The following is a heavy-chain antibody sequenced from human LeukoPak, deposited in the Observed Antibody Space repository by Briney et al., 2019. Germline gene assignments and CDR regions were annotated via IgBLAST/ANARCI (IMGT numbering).Heavy chain of an antibody. V-gene: IGHV4-34*01. Sequence: TSETLSLTCAVYGGSFSGYHWSWIRQPPGKGLEWIGEINHSGSTNYNPSLKSRVTISVDTSKNQFSLKLGSVTAADTAVYYCARAQPGSGFLDYWGQGTLVTVSS. CDR3: ARAQPGSGFLDY. J-gene: IGHJ4*02. CDR1: GGSFSGYH. CDR2: INHSGST. D-gene: IGHD3-10*01.